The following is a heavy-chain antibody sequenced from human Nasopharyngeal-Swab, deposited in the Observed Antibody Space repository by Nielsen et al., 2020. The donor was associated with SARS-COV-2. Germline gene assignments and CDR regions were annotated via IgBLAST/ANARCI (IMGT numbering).Heavy chain of an antibody. D-gene: IGHD2-15*01. Sequence: GGSLRLSCAASGYRFNTNGIHWVRQAPGKGLEWVAVIWYDGSKEYYEDSAKGRFTMSKDNSKNTAYLQMNSLRDEDTAVYYCARALGYCSGGNCYDSGTNDAFDIWGQGTMVSVSS. V-gene: IGHV3-33*01. J-gene: IGHJ3*02. CDR1: GYRFNTNG. CDR2: IWYDGSKE. CDR3: ARALGYCSGGNCYDSGTNDAFDI.